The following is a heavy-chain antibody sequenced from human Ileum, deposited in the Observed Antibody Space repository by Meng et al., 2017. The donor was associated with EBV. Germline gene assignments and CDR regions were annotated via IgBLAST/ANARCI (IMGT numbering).Heavy chain of an antibody. CDR2: IYYSGNT. Sequence: QLQLQASGPGRVKPSETLSLTCAVSGCSYRSGSYYWGWIRQPPGKWLEWIGSIYYSGNTYYNPSLKSRVTISVDTSKNQFSLKLSSVTAADTAVYYCARQGTIKYFQHWGQGTLVTVSS. J-gene: IGHJ1*01. CDR3: ARQGTIKYFQH. CDR1: GCSYRSGSYY. V-gene: IGHV4-39*01. D-gene: IGHD2-8*01.